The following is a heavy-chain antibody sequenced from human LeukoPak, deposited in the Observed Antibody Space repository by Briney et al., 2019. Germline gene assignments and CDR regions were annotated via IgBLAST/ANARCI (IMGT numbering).Heavy chain of an antibody. Sequence: PSGTLSLTCSVSGGSISSYYWSWIRQPAGKGLEWIGRIHISGNTNYNPSLKSRVTMSIDTTKNQFSLKLSSVTAADTAVYYCARERWSSGYYSYLEQIDYWGQGTLVTVSS. CDR3: ARERWSSGYYSYLEQIDY. V-gene: IGHV4-4*07. CDR1: GGSISSYY. D-gene: IGHD3-22*01. CDR2: IHISGNT. J-gene: IGHJ4*02.